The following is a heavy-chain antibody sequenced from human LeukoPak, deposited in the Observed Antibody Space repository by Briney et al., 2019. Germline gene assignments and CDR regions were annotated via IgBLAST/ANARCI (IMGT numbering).Heavy chain of an antibody. D-gene: IGHD3-22*01. V-gene: IGHV4-59*08. Sequence: SETLSLTCTVSGGSISSYYWSWIRQPPGKGLEWIGYIYYSGSTNYNPSLKSRVTISVDTSKNQFSLKLSSVTAADTAVYYCVGPYDSSGYYLGYWDQETLLTLSS. CDR1: GGSISSYY. J-gene: IGHJ4*02. CDR3: VGPYDSSGYYLGY. CDR2: IYYSGST.